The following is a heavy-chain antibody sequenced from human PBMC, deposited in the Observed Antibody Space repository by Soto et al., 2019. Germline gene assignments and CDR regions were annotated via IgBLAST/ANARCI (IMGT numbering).Heavy chain of an antibody. V-gene: IGHV2-70*11. CDR3: ARIPTIIEYSSSSEHYGMDV. J-gene: IGHJ6*02. D-gene: IGHD6-6*01. CDR2: IDWDDDK. CDR1: GFSLSTSGMC. Sequence: ASGPTLVNPTQTLTLTCTFSGFSLSTSGMCVSWIRQPPGKALEWLARIDWDDDKYYSTSLKTRLTISKDTSKNQVVLTMTNMDPVDTATYYCARIPTIIEYSSSSEHYGMDVWGQGTTVNVSS.